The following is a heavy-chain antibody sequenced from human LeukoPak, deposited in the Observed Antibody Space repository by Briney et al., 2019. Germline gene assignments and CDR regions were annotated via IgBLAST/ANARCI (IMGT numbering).Heavy chain of an antibody. V-gene: IGHV1-18*01. J-gene: IGHJ4*02. Sequence: EASVKVSCKASGGTFSSYAISWVRQAPGQGLEWMGWISAYNGNTNYAQKLQGRVTMTTDTSTSTAYMELRSLRSDDTAVYYCARAVSTKPGGYWGQGTLVAVSS. CDR1: GGTFSSYA. CDR2: ISAYNGNT. CDR3: ARAVSTKPGGY. D-gene: IGHD3-10*01.